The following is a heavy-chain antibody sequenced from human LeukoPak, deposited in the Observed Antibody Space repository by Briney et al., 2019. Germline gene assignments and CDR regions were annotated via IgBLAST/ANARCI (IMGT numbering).Heavy chain of an antibody. CDR2: ISGSGGST. V-gene: IGHV3-23*01. Sequence: GGSLRLSCAASGFTFSSYAMSWVRQAPGKGLEWVSAISGSGGSTYYADSVKGRFTISRDNSKNTLYLQMNSPRAEDTAVYYCAKGGDMYYYDSSGYYLFDYWGQGTLVTVSS. J-gene: IGHJ4*02. CDR1: GFTFSSYA. CDR3: AKGGDMYYYDSSGYYLFDY. D-gene: IGHD3-22*01.